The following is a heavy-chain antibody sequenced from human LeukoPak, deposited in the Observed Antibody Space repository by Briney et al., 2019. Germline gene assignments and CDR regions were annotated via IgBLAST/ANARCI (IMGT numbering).Heavy chain of an antibody. D-gene: IGHD3-10*01. CDR2: IYYSGST. CDR3: ASRDNGSGVVPDY. Sequence: SETLSLTCTVSGGSVSSGSYYWSWSRQPPGKGLEWIGYIYYSGSTNYNPSLKSRVTISVDTSKNQFSLKLSSVTAADTAVYYCASRDNGSGVVPDYWGQGTLVTVSS. CDR1: GGSVSSGSYY. J-gene: IGHJ4*02. V-gene: IGHV4-61*01.